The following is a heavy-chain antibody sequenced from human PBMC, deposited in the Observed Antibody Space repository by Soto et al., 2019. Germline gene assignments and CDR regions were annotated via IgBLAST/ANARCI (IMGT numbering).Heavy chain of an antibody. CDR2: IYYSGST. D-gene: IGHD4-17*01. CDR3: ARFSTTWPHDAFDI. Sequence: QVQLQESGPGLVKPSQTLSLTCTVSGGSISSGGYYWSWIRQHPGKGLEWIGYIYYSGSTYYNPSLKSRVTISVDTSKNQFSLKLSSVTAADTAVYYCARFSTTWPHDAFDIWGQGTMVTVSS. V-gene: IGHV4-31*03. CDR1: GGSISSGGYY. J-gene: IGHJ3*02.